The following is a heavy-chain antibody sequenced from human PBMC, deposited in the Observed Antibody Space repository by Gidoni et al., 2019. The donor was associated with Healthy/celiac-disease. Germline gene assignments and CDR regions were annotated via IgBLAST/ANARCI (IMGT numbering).Heavy chain of an antibody. CDR3: ARAIKGAAGSAWNDIYGMDV. CDR2: INPSGGST. Sequence: QVQLVQSGAEVKKPGASVKVSCKASGYTFTSYYMHWVRQAPGQGLEWMGIINPSGGSTSYAQKFQGRVTMTRDTSTSTVYMELSSLRSEDTAVYYCARAIKGAAGSAWNDIYGMDVWGQGTTVTVSS. D-gene: IGHD6-13*01. V-gene: IGHV1-46*01. CDR1: GYTFTSYY. J-gene: IGHJ6*02.